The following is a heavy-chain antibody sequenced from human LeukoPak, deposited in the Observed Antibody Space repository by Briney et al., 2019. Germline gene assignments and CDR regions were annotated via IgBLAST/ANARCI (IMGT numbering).Heavy chain of an antibody. V-gene: IGHV3-23*01. J-gene: IGHJ3*02. CDR3: AKAVVGATTGGGDAFDI. D-gene: IGHD1-26*01. CDR2: ISGGGGST. Sequence: PGGSLRLSCAASGFTFSSYWMSWVRQAPGKGLEWVSAISGGGGSTYYADSVKGRFTISRDNSKNTLYLQMNSLRAEDTAVYYCAKAVVGATTGGGDAFDIWGQGTMVTVSS. CDR1: GFTFSSYW.